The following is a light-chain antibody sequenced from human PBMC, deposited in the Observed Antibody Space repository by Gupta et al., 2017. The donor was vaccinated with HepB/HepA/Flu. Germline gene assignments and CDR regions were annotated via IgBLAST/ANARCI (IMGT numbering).Light chain of an antibody. Sequence: EIVMTQSPDTLSVSPGERATLSCRASQSVSSNLAWYKQKPDQAPMLLIYGASTRATGIPARFSGRGAGKEVALTISSRQCEDFAVYYFQQHNNWPPLTFGGGTKVEIK. V-gene: IGKV3-15*01. CDR3: QQHNNWPPLT. J-gene: IGKJ4*01. CDR1: QSVSSN. CDR2: GAS.